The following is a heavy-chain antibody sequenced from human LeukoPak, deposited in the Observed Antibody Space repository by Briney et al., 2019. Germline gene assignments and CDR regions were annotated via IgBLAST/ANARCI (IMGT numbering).Heavy chain of an antibody. D-gene: IGHD4-17*01. CDR2: IYYSGST. J-gene: IGHJ6*02. V-gene: IGHV4-59*01. Sequence: SETLSLTCTVSGFSISSYYWSWIRQPPGKGLEWIGYIYYSGSTNYNPSLKSRVTISVDTSKNQFSLKLSSVTAADTAVYYCAREHGDYYYGMDVWGQGTTVTVSS. CDR1: GFSISSYY. CDR3: AREHGDYYYGMDV.